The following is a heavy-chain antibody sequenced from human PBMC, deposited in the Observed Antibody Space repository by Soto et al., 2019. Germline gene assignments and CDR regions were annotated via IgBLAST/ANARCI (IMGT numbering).Heavy chain of an antibody. J-gene: IGHJ5*02. Sequence: TLSLTCAVSGGSISSGGYSWSWIRQPPGKGLEWIGYIYHSGSTYYNPSLKSRVTISVDRSKNQFSLKLSSVTAADTAVYYCFRTKYSYKNGIWFDPRGEGTLVTVS. V-gene: IGHV4-30-2*01. CDR2: IYHSGST. CDR1: GGSISSGGYS. D-gene: IGHD5-18*01. CDR3: FRTKYSYKNGIWFDP.